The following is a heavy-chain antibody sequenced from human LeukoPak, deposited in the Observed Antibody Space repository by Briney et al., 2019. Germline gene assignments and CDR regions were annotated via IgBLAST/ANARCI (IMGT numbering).Heavy chain of an antibody. CDR2: IYYSGST. D-gene: IGHD6-13*01. CDR3: ARQSGDSSSWEDGIFDY. J-gene: IGHJ4*02. CDR1: GGSISSSSYY. Sequence: PSETLSLTCTVSGGSISSSSYYWGWLRQPPGTGLEWIGSIYYSGSTYYNPSLKSRVTISVDTSKNQFSLKLSSVTAADTAVYYCARQSGDSSSWEDGIFDYGGQGTLVTVSS. V-gene: IGHV4-39*01.